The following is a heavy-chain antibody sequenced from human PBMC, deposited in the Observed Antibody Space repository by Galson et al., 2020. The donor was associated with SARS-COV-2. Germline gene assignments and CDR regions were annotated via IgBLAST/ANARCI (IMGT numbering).Heavy chain of an antibody. Sequence: SGPTLVKPTQTLTLTCTFSGFSLRTSGVGVGWIRQPPGKALEWLALIYWDDDKRYSPSLKSRLTITKDTSKNQVVLTMTNMDPVDTARYYCAHRRVSYCGGDCYWVWGQGTLVTVSS. J-gene: IGHJ4*02. V-gene: IGHV2-5*02. CDR2: IYWDDDK. CDR3: AHRRVSYCGGDCYWV. CDR1: GFSLRTSGVG. D-gene: IGHD2-21*02.